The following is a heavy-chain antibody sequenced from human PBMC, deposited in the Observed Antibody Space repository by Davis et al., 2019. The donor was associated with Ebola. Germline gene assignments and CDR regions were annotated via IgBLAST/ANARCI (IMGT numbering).Heavy chain of an antibody. Sequence: PGGSLRLSCAASGFTFSSYAMSWVRQAPGKGLAWVSAISGSGGSTYYADSVKGRFTISRDNSKNTLYLQMNSLRAEDTAVYYCASLHSGYVDYYYYYGMDVWGQGTTVTVSS. J-gene: IGHJ6*02. CDR1: GFTFSSYA. D-gene: IGHD5-12*01. V-gene: IGHV3-23*01. CDR3: ASLHSGYVDYYYYYGMDV. CDR2: ISGSGGST.